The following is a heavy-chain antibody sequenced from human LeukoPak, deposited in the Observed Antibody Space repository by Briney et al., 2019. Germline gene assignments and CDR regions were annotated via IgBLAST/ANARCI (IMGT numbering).Heavy chain of an antibody. Sequence: GESLKISCKGSGYSFTSYGITWVRQMPGKGLEWMGRIDPSDSYTNYNPSFQGHVTISADKSVSTAYLQWSSLKASDTAMYYCARHGYYGSGSYYSMQDWGQGTLVTVSS. V-gene: IGHV5-10-1*01. J-gene: IGHJ4*02. CDR1: GYSFTSYG. D-gene: IGHD3-10*01. CDR3: ARHGYYGSGSYYSMQD. CDR2: IDPSDSYT.